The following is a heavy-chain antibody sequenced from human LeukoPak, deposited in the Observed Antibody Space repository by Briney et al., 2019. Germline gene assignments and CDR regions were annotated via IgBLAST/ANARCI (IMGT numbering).Heavy chain of an antibody. CDR2: FNPSGDTT. V-gene: IGHV1-46*01. D-gene: IGHD4-17*01. Sequence: GASVKVSCKASGYTFTVYYIHWVRQAPGQGLEWVGIFNPSGDTTSYAQKLQGRVTMTRDTSTSTVYMELSSLRSEDTALYYCARGRTVTNDFDLWGRGTLVTVSS. CDR3: ARGRTVTNDFDL. J-gene: IGHJ2*01. CDR1: GYTFTVYY.